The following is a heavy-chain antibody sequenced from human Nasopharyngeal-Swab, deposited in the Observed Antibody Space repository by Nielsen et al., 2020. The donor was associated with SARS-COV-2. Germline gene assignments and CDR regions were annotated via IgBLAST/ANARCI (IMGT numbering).Heavy chain of an antibody. Sequence: GGSLRLSCAASGFTFSSYAMHWVRQAPGKGLEWVAVISYDGSNKYYADSVKGRFTISRDNSKNTLYLQMNSLRAEDTAVYYCARVQGIVVVQPFDYWGQGTLVTVSS. CDR3: ARVQGIVVVQPFDY. CDR2: ISYDGSNK. J-gene: IGHJ4*02. V-gene: IGHV3-30*04. CDR1: GFTFSSYA. D-gene: IGHD3-22*01.